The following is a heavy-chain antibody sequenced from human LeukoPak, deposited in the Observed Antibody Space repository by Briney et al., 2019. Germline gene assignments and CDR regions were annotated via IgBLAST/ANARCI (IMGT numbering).Heavy chain of an antibody. D-gene: IGHD2-2*01. J-gene: IGHJ4*02. V-gene: IGHV3-23*01. Sequence: GGSLRLSCAASGFTFSNQGMSWVRQAPGKGLEWVSSISGSGGSTYYADSVKGRFTISRDNPKNTLYLQMNTLRAEDTAVYYCAPLGMPSGEFDYWGQGTLVTVSS. CDR1: GFTFSNQG. CDR2: ISGSGGST. CDR3: APLGMPSGEFDY.